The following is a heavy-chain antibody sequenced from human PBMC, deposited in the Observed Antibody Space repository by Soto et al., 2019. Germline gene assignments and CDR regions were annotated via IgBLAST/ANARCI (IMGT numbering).Heavy chain of an antibody. CDR1: GGSMSTYY. D-gene: IGHD3-22*01. CDR3: ARAHYDSSGYIIPYNWFAP. CDR2: IYYSGST. Sequence: SETLSLTCTVSGGSMSTYYWSWMRQPPGKGLEWIGYIYYSGSTNYNPSLKSRVTISVDTSKNQFSLKLSSVTAADTAVYYCARAHYDSSGYIIPYNWFAPWGQGTLVTVSS. V-gene: IGHV4-59*01. J-gene: IGHJ5*02.